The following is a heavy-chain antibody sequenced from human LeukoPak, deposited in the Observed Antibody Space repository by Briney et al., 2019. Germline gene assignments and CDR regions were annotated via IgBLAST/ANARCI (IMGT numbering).Heavy chain of an antibody. CDR2: IKQDGSEK. D-gene: IGHD4-17*01. J-gene: IGHJ4*02. CDR1: GFTFSSYE. CDR3: ARGQTTVTN. Sequence: TGGSLRLSCAASGFTFSSYEMNWVRQAPGKGLEWVANIKQDGSEKYYVDSVKGRFTISRDNAKNSLYLQMNSLRAEDTAVYFCARGQTTVTNWGQGTLVTVSS. V-gene: IGHV3-7*03.